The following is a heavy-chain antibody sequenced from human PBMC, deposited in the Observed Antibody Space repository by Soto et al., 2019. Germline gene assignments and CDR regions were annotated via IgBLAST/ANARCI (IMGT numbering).Heavy chain of an antibody. CDR3: VRVGVGIGNHFDS. CDR2: IHYSGRT. D-gene: IGHD1-26*01. V-gene: IGHV4-59*12. CDR1: DGSISGFY. Sequence: SETLSLTCSVSDGSISGFYWTWIRQPPGKILEWIGYIHYSGRTDYNPSLTSRATMSVDTSKNQFSLNLKSITAADTAVYYCVRVGVGIGNHFDSWGRGTLVTVSS. J-gene: IGHJ4*02.